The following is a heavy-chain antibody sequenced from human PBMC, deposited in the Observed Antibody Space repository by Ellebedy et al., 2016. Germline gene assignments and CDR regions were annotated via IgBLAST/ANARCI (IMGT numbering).Heavy chain of an antibody. CDR2: SYYGGTT. V-gene: IGHV4-61*01. Sequence: SETLSLXXTVSGASVSSGSYYWSWIRQPPGKGLEWIGFSYYGGTTSYNPSLQSRVTILVDTSKNQFSLQLSSVTAADTAVYYCARESLVLGVIAYWGQGILVTVSS. CDR3: ARESLVLGVIAY. J-gene: IGHJ4*02. D-gene: IGHD3-10*01. CDR1: GASVSSGSYY.